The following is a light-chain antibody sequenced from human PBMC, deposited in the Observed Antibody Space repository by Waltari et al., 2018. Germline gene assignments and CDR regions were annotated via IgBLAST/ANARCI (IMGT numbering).Light chain of an antibody. CDR1: QYIDF. V-gene: IGKV3-20*01. J-gene: IGKJ2*01. Sequence: EIVLTQSPGTLSLSPGDTATLSCRATQYIDFLAWYQQKPGQPPRLLIFSASTRATGIPDRFSGRGFGTDFTLTISRLEPEDFAVYYCQYYGYSPNTFGQGTKL. CDR3: QYYGYSPNT. CDR2: SAS.